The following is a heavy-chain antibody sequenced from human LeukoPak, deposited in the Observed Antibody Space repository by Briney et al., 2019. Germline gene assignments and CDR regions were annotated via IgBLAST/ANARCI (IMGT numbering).Heavy chain of an antibody. CDR3: ARPSSGWYGPYAFDI. CDR1: GYSFTSYW. V-gene: IGHV5-51*01. J-gene: IGHJ3*02. Sequence: GESLKISCKGSGYSFTSYWIGWVRQMPGKGLEWMGIIYPGDSDTRYSPSFQGQVTISAHKSISTAYLQWSSLKASDTAMYYCARPSSGWYGPYAFDIWGQGTMVTVSS. CDR2: IYPGDSDT. D-gene: IGHD6-19*01.